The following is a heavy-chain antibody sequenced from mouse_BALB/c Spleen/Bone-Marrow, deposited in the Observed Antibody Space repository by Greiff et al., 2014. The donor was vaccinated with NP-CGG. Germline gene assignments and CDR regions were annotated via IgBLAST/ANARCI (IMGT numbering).Heavy chain of an antibody. CDR2: ISGGGSYT. J-gene: IGHJ1*01. CDR1: GFTFSSYG. CDR3: ARSFGSSYWYFDV. Sequence: DVMLVESGGGLVKPGGSLKLSCAASGFTFSSYGMSWVRQTPEKRLEWVATISGGGSYTYFSDSVKGRFTISRDNAKNNLNLQTSSLRSEDTALYYCARSFGSSYWYFDVWGAGTTVTVSS. V-gene: IGHV5-9-2*01. D-gene: IGHD1-1*01.